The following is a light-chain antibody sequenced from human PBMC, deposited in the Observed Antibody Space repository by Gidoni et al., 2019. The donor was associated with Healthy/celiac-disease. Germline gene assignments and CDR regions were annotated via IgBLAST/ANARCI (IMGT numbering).Light chain of an antibody. J-gene: IGLJ3*02. CDR1: SGHSSYI. CDR3: ETWDSNTHGV. V-gene: IGLV4-60*03. CDR2: LEGSGSY. Sequence: QPVLTQSSSASASLGSSVKLTCTLSSGHSSYIIAWHQQQPGKAPRYLMKLEGSGSYNKGSGVPDRFSGSSSGAGRYLTLSNLPSEDEADYYGETWDSNTHGVFGGGTKLTVL.